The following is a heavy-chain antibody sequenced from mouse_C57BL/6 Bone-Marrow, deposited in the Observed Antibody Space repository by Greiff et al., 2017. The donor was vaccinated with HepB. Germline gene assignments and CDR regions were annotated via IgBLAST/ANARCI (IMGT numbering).Heavy chain of an antibody. D-gene: IGHD2-4*01. CDR3: TTPPIYYDYPYAMDY. CDR2: IDPEDGDT. CDR1: GFNIKDYY. J-gene: IGHJ4*01. Sequence: EVQLVESGAELVRPGASVKLSCTASGFNIKDYYMHWVKQRPEQGLEWIGRIDPEDGDTDYAPKFQGQATMTADTSSNTAYLQLSSLTSEDTAVYYCTTPPIYYDYPYAMDYWGQGTSVTVSS. V-gene: IGHV14-1*01.